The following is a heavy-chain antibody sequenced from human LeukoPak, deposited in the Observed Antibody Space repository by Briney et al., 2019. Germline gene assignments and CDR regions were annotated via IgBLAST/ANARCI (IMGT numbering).Heavy chain of an antibody. V-gene: IGHV4-30-2*01. CDR1: GGSISSGGYS. CDR2: IYHSGST. CDR3: AAAADAFDI. J-gene: IGHJ3*02. Sequence: SETLSLTCAVSGGSISSGGYSWSWIRQPPGKGLEWNGYIYHSGSTYYNPSLKSRVTISVDRSKNQFSLKLSSVTAADTAVYYCAAAADAFDIWGQGTMVTVSS. D-gene: IGHD6-13*01.